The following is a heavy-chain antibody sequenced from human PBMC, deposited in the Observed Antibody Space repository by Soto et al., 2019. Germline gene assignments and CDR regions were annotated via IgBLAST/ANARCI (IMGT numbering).Heavy chain of an antibody. CDR2: IYYSGST. D-gene: IGHD3-22*01. J-gene: IGHJ6*02. Sequence: PSEILSLPWTVVCGLSITQYRSWIRQPPRKGLEWIGYIYYSGSTNYNPSLKSRVTISVDTAKNQFSLKLSAVTAADTAVYYCARDIYYYDSSGYGPKGMGVWGQGTMVTVSS. V-gene: IGHV4-59*11. CDR1: CGLSITQY. CDR3: ARDIYYYDSSGYGPKGMGV.